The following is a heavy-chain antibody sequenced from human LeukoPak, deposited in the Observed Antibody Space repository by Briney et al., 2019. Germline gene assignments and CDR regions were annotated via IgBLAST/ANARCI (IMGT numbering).Heavy chain of an antibody. V-gene: IGHV4-34*01. D-gene: IGHD6-19*01. CDR3: ARMYSSGWYFDY. CDR2: INHGGST. J-gene: IGHJ4*02. CDR1: GGSFSGYY. Sequence: SETLSLTCAVYGGSFSGYYWSWIRQPPGKGLEWIGEINHGGSTNYNPSLKSRVTISVDTSKNQFSLKLRLVTAADTAVYYCARMYSSGWYFDYWGQGTLVTVSS.